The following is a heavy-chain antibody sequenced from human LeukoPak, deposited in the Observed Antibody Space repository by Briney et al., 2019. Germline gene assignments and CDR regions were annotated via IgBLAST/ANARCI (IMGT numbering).Heavy chain of an antibody. D-gene: IGHD3-22*01. J-gene: IGHJ4*02. Sequence: PSETLSLTCTVSGGSISSSSYYWGWIRQPPGKGLEWIGSIYYSGSTYYNPSLKSRVTISVDTSKNQFSLKLSSVTAADTAVYYCARVGLNYYDRYFDYWGQGTLVTVSS. CDR3: ARVGLNYYDRYFDY. V-gene: IGHV4-39*01. CDR2: IYYSGST. CDR1: GGSISSSSYY.